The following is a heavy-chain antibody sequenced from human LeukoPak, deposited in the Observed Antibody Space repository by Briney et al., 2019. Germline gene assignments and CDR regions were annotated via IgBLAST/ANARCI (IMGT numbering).Heavy chain of an antibody. V-gene: IGHV3-23*01. CDR2: IRGNAGTT. J-gene: IGHJ4*02. CDR3: AKGHGDASGYYYFDS. D-gene: IGHD3-22*01. Sequence: GGSLRLSCAASGFIFSNYGMSWVRQAPGKGLEWVSAIRGNAGTTYYADSVKGRFTIFRDNHKNMLYPQMNSLRVEDTAVYYCAKGHGDASGYYYFDSWGQGTLVTVST. CDR1: GFIFSNYG.